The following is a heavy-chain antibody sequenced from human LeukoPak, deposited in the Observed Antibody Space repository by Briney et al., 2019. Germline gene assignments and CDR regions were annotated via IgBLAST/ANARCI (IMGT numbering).Heavy chain of an antibody. J-gene: IGHJ3*02. CDR3: ARDTRNAFDI. V-gene: IGHV4-31*03. CDR1: GGSISSGGYY. Sequence: SETLSLTCTVSGGSISSGGYYWSWIRQHPGKGLEWIGYIYYSGSTYYNPSLKSRVTISVDTSKNQFSLKLSSVTAADTAVYYCARDTRNAFDIWGQGAMVTVSS. CDR2: IYYSGST. D-gene: IGHD1-1*01.